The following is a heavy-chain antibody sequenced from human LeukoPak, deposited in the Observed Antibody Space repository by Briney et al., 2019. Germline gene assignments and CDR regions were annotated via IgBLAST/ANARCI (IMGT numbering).Heavy chain of an antibody. J-gene: IGHJ4*02. V-gene: IGHV1-8*01. D-gene: IGHD6-13*01. CDR3: ARGLRREQQLLRAFDY. CDR2: MNPNSGST. Sequence: ASVRVSCKASGYTFTNYDINWVRQASGQGLEWMGWMNPNSGSTGSAQKFQGRVTTTSNTSISTAYMELSSLRSEDTAVYYCARGLRREQQLLRAFDYWGQGTPVTVSS. CDR1: GYTFTNYD.